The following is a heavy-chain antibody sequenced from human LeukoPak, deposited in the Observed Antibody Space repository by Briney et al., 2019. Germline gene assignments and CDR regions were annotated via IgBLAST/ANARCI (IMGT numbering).Heavy chain of an antibody. D-gene: IGHD3-22*01. CDR3: ARGSTDDYYDRLYNWFDP. CDR2: INPNSGGT. J-gene: IGHJ5*02. CDR1: GYTFTGYY. V-gene: IGHV1-2*02. Sequence: GASVKVSCKASGYTFTGYYMHWVRQAPGQGLEWMGWINPNSGGTNYAQKFQGRVTMTRDTSISTAYMELSRLRSDDTAVYYCARGSTDDYYDRLYNWFDPWGQGTLVTVSS.